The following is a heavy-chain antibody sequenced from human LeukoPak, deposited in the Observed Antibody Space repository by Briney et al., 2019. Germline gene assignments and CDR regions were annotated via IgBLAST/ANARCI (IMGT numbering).Heavy chain of an antibody. CDR3: ARGAYCGGDCYSGSYYFDY. CDR2: IYYSGST. Sequence: SETLSLTCAVYGGSFSGYYWSWIRRHPGKGLEWIGYIYYSGSTYYNPSLKSRVTISVDTSKNQFSLKLSSVTAADTAVYYCARGAYCGGDCYSGSYYFDYWGQGTLVTVSS. CDR1: GGSFSGYY. V-gene: IGHV4-31*11. D-gene: IGHD2-21*02. J-gene: IGHJ4*02.